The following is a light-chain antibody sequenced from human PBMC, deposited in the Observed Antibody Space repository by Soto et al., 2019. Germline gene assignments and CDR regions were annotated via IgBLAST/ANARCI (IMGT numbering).Light chain of an antibody. Sequence: ALQLTQSPSSLSASVGDRVTITCRASQGISSALAWYQQKPGKAPKLLIYDASSLESGVPSRFSGSGSGTDFTLTISSLQPEDFASYYCQQFNSYPPTFGPGTKVDIK. CDR2: DAS. CDR1: QGISSA. CDR3: QQFNSYPPT. V-gene: IGKV1-13*02. J-gene: IGKJ3*01.